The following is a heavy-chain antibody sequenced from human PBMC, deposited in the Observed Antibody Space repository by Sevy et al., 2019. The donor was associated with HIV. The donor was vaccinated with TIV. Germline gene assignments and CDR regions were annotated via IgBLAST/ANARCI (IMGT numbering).Heavy chain of an antibody. V-gene: IGHV4-4*07. Sequence: SETLSLTCSVSGASMKSYYWSWIRQSAGKGLEWIGRFYAIGNANYNPSLKSRVTMSVDTSKNEFSLRLTSVTAADTAVYYCATTYESGGHYSRYFDLWGRGTLVTVSS. CDR3: ATTYESGGHYSRYFDL. CDR2: FYAIGNA. CDR1: GASMKSYY. J-gene: IGHJ2*01. D-gene: IGHD3-22*01.